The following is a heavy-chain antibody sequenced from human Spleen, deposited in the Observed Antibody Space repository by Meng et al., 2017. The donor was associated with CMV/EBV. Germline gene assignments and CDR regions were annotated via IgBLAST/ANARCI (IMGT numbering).Heavy chain of an antibody. CDR2: LSGSSSYI. D-gene: IGHD6-6*01. V-gene: IGHV3-21*01. CDR3: ARAYSSSSFPDY. CDR1: GFTLSNYN. Sequence: GESLKISCAASGFTLSNYNMNWVRQAPGKGLEWVSSLSGSSSYIYYADSVKGRFTISRDNAKNSLYLQMNSLRVEDTAVYYCARAYSSSSFPDYWGQGTLVTVSS. J-gene: IGHJ4*02.